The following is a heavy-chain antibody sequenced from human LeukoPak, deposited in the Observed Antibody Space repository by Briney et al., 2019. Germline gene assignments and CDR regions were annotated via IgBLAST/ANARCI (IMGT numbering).Heavy chain of an antibody. CDR3: ARGFPVTRIFDY. CDR2: IYYSGST. Sequence: TSETLSLTCTVSGGSISSYYWSWIRQPPGKGLEWIGYIYYSGSTNYNPSLKSRVTISVDTSKNPFSLKLSSVTAADTAVYYCARGFPVTRIFDYWGQGTLVTVSS. J-gene: IGHJ4*02. CDR1: GGSISSYY. V-gene: IGHV4-59*01. D-gene: IGHD5-18*01.